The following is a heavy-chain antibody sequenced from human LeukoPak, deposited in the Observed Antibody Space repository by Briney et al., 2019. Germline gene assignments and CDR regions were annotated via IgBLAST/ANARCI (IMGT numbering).Heavy chain of an antibody. CDR1: GFTFSSYG. V-gene: IGHV3-30*18. Sequence: PGGSLRLSCAASGFTFSSYGMHWVRQAPGKGLEWVAVISYDGSNKYYADSVKGRFTISRDHSKNTLYLQMNSLRAEDTAVYYCAKDDRREYYYGSGSYYPLFDYWGQGTLVTVSS. CDR2: ISYDGSNK. D-gene: IGHD3-10*01. J-gene: IGHJ4*02. CDR3: AKDDRREYYYGSGSYYPLFDY.